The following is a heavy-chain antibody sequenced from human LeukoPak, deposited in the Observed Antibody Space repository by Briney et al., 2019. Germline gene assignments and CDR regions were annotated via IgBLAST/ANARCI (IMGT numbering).Heavy chain of an antibody. CDR1: GYTFTSYY. V-gene: IGHV1-46*01. J-gene: IGHJ2*01. D-gene: IGHD3-22*01. Sequence: ASVKVSCKASGYTFTSYYMHWVRQAPGQGLEWMGIINPSGGSTSYAQKFQGRVTMTRDTSTSTVYMELSSLRSEDTAVYYCARGYYDSSGYSPPSYWYFDLWGRGTLVTVSS. CDR2: INPSGGST. CDR3: ARGYYDSSGYSPPSYWYFDL.